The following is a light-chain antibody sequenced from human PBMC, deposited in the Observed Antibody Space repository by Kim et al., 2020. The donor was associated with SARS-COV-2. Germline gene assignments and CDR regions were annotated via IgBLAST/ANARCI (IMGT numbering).Light chain of an antibody. CDR1: SSDVGNYNL. CDR2: EVT. CDR3: CSYAGSSTWV. Sequence: QSALTQPASVSGSPGQSITISCTGTSSDVGNYNLFSWYQQHPGKAPKLMIYEVTKRPSGVSNRFSGSKSGNTASLTISGLQAEDEADYYCCSYAGSSTWVFGGGTQLTVL. V-gene: IGLV2-23*02. J-gene: IGLJ3*02.